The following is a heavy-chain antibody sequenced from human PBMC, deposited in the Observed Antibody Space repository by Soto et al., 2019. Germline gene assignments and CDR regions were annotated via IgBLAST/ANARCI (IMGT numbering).Heavy chain of an antibody. CDR3: ARDYGYFDWLVGGKTPATIIAAHGMDV. J-gene: IGHJ6*02. CDR2: ISSSSSTI. D-gene: IGHD3-9*01. CDR1: GFTFSSYS. V-gene: IGHV3-48*02. Sequence: GGSLRLSCAASGFTFSSYSMNWVRQAPGKGLEWVSYISSSSSTIYYADSVKGRFTISRDNAKNSLYLQMNSLGDEDTAVYYCARDYGYFDWLVGGKTPATIIAAHGMDVWGQGTTVTVSS.